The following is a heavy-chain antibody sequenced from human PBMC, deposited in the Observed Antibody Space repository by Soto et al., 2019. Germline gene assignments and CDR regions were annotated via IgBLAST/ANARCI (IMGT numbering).Heavy chain of an antibody. CDR3: IIEEGAYDSGSYYYYYDMDV. D-gene: IGHD3-10*01. Sequence: EVQLVESGGGLVQPGGSLKLSCAASGFTFSGSAMHWVRQASGKGLEWVGRIRSKANSYATAYAASVKGRFTISRDDSKKTAYVQMNTLTTKDTAIYFCIIEEGAYDSGSYYYYYDMDVWGKGTTVTVSS. J-gene: IGHJ6*03. V-gene: IGHV3-73*01. CDR1: GFTFSGSA. CDR2: IRSKANSYAT.